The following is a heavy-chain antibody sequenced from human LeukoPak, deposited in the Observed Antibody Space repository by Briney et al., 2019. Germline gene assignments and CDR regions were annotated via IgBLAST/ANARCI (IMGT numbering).Heavy chain of an antibody. Sequence: GGALRLSCSASGFTFDHYRMSWVRQAPGKELEWGSAINWNGASTGYADSVKSGFTTSRDSTKNSLYLQMNSRRGEDTALYCCARNYGGYDGTDFWGQGTLVTVSS. V-gene: IGHV3-20*04. CDR2: INWNGAST. J-gene: IGHJ4*02. CDR3: ARNYGGYDGTDF. D-gene: IGHD5-12*01. CDR1: GFTFDHYR.